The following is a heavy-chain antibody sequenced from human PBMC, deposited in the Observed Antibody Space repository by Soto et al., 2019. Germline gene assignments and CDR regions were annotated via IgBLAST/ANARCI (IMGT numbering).Heavy chain of an antibody. CDR1: SGVSGDSISTYY. J-gene: IGHJ4*02. CDR3: ATHKWLARFDS. D-gene: IGHD6-19*01. CDR2: IHYSGIT. Sequence: QVQLQESGPGLVKPSETLSLTCTVSGVSGDSISTYYWTWIRQSPGKGLEWIGYIHYSGITDYNPSLKRRVTTSVDTSKNRISLSLTSVTAADTGVYYCATHKWLARFDSWGQGTLVTVSS. V-gene: IGHV4-59*08.